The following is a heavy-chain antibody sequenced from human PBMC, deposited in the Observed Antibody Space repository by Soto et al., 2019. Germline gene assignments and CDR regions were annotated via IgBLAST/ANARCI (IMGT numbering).Heavy chain of an antibody. V-gene: IGHV3-72*01. D-gene: IGHD3-3*01. CDR1: GFTFSDHY. CDR3: ARDSRYDFWRGYFRYFYYYMDV. Sequence: EVQLVESGGGLVQPGGSLRLSCAASGFTFSDHYMDWVRQAPGKGLEWVGRSKDKANSYTTEYAASVKGRFTISRDYSKNSLYLQMNNLKSEDTAVYYCARDSRYDFWRGYFRYFYYYMDVWGKGTTVTVSS. J-gene: IGHJ6*03. CDR2: SKDKANSYTT.